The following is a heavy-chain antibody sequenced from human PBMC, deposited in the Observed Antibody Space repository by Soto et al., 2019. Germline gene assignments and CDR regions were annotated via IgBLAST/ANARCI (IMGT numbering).Heavy chain of an antibody. Sequence: SVKVSCKASGGTFSSYAISWVRQAPGQGLEWMGGIIPIFGTANYAQKFQGRVTITADESTSTAYMELSSLRSEDTAVYYCASPEAYCGGDCYFYFDYWGQGTLATVSS. J-gene: IGHJ4*02. D-gene: IGHD2-21*02. CDR1: GGTFSSYA. CDR2: IIPIFGTA. CDR3: ASPEAYCGGDCYFYFDY. V-gene: IGHV1-69*13.